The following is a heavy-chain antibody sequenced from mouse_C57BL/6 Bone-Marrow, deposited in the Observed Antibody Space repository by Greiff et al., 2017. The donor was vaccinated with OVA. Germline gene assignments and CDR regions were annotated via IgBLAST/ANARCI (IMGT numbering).Heavy chain of an antibody. CDR2: IDPSDSYT. V-gene: IGHV1-59*01. CDR1: GYTFTSYW. CDR3: ARLRQLRLNY. Sequence: QVQLQQPGAELVRPGTSVKLSCKASGYTFTSYWMHWVKQRPGQGLEWIGVIDPSDSYTNYKQKFKGKATLTVDTSSSTAYMQLSSLTSEDSAVYYCARLRQLRLNYWGQGTTLTVSS. J-gene: IGHJ2*01. D-gene: IGHD3-2*02.